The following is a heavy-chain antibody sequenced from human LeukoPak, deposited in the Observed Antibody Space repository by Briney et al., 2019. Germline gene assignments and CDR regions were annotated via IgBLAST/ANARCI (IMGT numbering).Heavy chain of an antibody. CDR3: ARDTRIVGATTWGDY. J-gene: IGHJ4*02. D-gene: IGHD1-26*01. V-gene: IGHV4-39*07. CDR1: DGSISNTGSSTYY. CDR2: ISYSGST. Sequence: SETLSLTCTVSDGSISNTGSSTYYWGWIRQPPGKGLEWIGDISYSGSTNYNPSLKSRVTMSIDTSKKQFSLELSSVTAADTAVYYCARDTRIVGATTWGDYWGRGTLVTVSS.